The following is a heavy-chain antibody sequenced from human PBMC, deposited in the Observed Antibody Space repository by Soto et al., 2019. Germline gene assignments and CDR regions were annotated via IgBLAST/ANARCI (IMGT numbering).Heavy chain of an antibody. CDR1: GWSFSGYY. CDR2: INHSGST. V-gene: IGHV4-34*01. D-gene: IGHD1-7*01. J-gene: IGHJ6*02. Sequence: QVQLQQWGAGLLKPSETLSLTCAVYGWSFSGYYWSWIRQPPGKGLEWIGEINHSGSTNYNPSLTSRVTRSVDTSKNQFSLKLSSVTSADTAVYYCWGVSSATGTTRRYGMDVWGQGTTVTVSS. CDR3: WGVSSATGTTRRYGMDV.